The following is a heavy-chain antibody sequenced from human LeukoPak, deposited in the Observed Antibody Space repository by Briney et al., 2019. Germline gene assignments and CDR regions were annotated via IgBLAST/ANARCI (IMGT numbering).Heavy chain of an antibody. J-gene: IGHJ4*02. Sequence: GGPLRLSCAASGFTFSSYAMSWVRQAPGKGLEWVAAISGSGGSTYYADSVKGRFTISRDNSKNTLYLQMNSLRAEDTAVYYCAKDPIAAADLYFDYWGQGTLVTVSS. D-gene: IGHD6-13*01. CDR3: AKDPIAAADLYFDY. V-gene: IGHV3-23*01. CDR1: GFTFSSYA. CDR2: ISGSGGST.